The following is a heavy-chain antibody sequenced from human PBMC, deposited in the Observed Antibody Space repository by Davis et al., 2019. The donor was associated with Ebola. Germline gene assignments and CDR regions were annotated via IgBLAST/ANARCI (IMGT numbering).Heavy chain of an antibody. CDR1: GYTFTSYY. CDR3: ATDQTYDSSGPFDY. Sequence: ASVKVSCKASGYTFTSYYMHWVRQAPGQGLEWMGIINPSGCSTSYAQKFQGRVTMTEDTSTDTAYMELSSLRSEDTAVYYCATDQTYDSSGPFDYWGQGTLVTVSS. J-gene: IGHJ4*02. D-gene: IGHD3-22*01. CDR2: INPSGCST. V-gene: IGHV1-46*01.